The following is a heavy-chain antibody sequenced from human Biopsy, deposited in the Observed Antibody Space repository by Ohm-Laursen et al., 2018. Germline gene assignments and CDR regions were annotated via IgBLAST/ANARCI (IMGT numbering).Heavy chain of an antibody. CDR2: ISWNSDKI. D-gene: IGHD4-17*01. J-gene: IGHJ6*02. V-gene: IGHV3-9*01. Sequence: SLRLSCSASGFTFDDHAMHWVRQPPGKGLEWVSGISWNSDKIGYADSVKGRFTISRDNAKNSLYLQMNSLRAEDTAFYYCTKDQDYGDYGMYVWGQGTTVTVSS. CDR1: GFTFDDHA. CDR3: TKDQDYGDYGMYV.